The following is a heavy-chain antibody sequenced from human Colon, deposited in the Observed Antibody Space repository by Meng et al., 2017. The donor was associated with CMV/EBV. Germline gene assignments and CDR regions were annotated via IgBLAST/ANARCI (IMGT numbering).Heavy chain of an antibody. V-gene: IGHV3-11*04. D-gene: IGHD3-3*01. J-gene: IGHJ4*02. CDR2: ISDSAFSI. CDR3: ARDFQFGDWDAPYYFDS. Sequence: GESLKISCAASGFPISNYDMSWIRLTPEKGLEWISFISDSAFSIHYADSVKGRFTISRDIAENSVFLQMNSLRVEDTAIYYCARDFQFGDWDAPYYFDSWGQGALVTVSS. CDR1: GFPISNYD.